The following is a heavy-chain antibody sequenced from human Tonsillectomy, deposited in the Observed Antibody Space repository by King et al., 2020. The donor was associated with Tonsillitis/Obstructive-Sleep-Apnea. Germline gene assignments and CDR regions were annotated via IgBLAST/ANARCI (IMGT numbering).Heavy chain of an antibody. CDR2: VTHTGST. J-gene: IGHJ6*03. Sequence: VQLQQGGAGLLKPSENLSLNCAVYGGSFSDSYWTWVRQSPGKGLEWVGEVTHTGSTNYNPSLMSRVTMSVDTSKNQFSLNLRSVSAADPAVYYCSRSHLETFPDYYFYYYMDVWGKGTTVTVSS. CDR1: GGSFSDSY. D-gene: IGHD1-14*01. CDR3: SRSHLETFPDYYFYYYMDV. V-gene: IGHV4-34*01.